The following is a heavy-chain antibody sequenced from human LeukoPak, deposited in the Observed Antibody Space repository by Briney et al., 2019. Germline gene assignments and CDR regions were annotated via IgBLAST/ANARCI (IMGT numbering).Heavy chain of an antibody. CDR2: ISSNGGST. CDR3: VNDPRLGDSYGPHNDY. Sequence: KTGGSLRLSCAASGFTFSRYAMSWVRQAPGKGLEYVSAISSNGGSTYYPDSVNGRFTISRDNSKNTLYLQMSSLSPEATAVYYCVNDPRLGDSYGPHNDYWGQGTLVTVSS. D-gene: IGHD5-18*01. J-gene: IGHJ4*02. CDR1: GFTFSRYA. V-gene: IGHV3-64D*06.